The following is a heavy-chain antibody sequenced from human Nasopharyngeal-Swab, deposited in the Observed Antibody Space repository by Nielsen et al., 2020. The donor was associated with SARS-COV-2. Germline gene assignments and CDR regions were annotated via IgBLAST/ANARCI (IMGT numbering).Heavy chain of an antibody. V-gene: IGHV3-64*02. CDR3: ARGTPGIPGVDY. CDR2: VSGDGVTT. CDR1: GFIVSSTY. J-gene: IGHJ4*02. Sequence: GESLKISCAVSGFIVSSTYMSWVRQAPGKGLEYLSAVSGDGVTTHYADSLKGRFTISRDNSKNTVYLQLGSLTAEDMAVYFCARGTPGIPGVDYWGQGTLVTVSS. D-gene: IGHD2-8*02.